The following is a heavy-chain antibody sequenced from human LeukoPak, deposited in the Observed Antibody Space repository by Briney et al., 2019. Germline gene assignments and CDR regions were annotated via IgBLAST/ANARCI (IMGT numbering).Heavy chain of an antibody. D-gene: IGHD4-11*01. J-gene: IGHJ4*01. CDR3: ARGPSAYNNT. CDR2: IYSGGST. V-gene: IGHV3-66*01. CDR1: GFSFSFYW. Sequence: PGGSLRLSCAASGFSFSFYWMHWVRQAPGKGPVWVSLIYSGGSTYYADSVKGRFTISRDNSKNTLYLQMNSLRAEDTAVYYCARGPSAYNNTGGQGTLVTVSS.